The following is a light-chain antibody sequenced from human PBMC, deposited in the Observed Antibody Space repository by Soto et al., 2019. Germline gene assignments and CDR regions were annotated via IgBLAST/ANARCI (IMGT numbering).Light chain of an antibody. CDR2: DAS. Sequence: DIQMTQSPSSLSASVGDRVTITCQASQDISKYVNWYQQKPGKAPKLLIYDASNLEKGVTSRFSGSGTENDFTFTISILQAEDIAKYCCQQYDNRPYTLPQGTKLEIK. CDR3: QQYDNRPYT. V-gene: IGKV1-33*01. CDR1: QDISKY. J-gene: IGKJ2*01.